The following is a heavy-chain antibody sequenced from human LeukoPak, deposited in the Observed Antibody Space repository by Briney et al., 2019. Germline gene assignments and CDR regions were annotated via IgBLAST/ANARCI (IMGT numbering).Heavy chain of an antibody. CDR2: ISGTGDAT. V-gene: IGHV3-23*01. J-gene: IGHJ4*02. Sequence: PGGSLRLSCAASGFTFNNYAMSWVRQAPGKGLEWVSAISGTGDATWYPDSVKGRFTISRDNSKNTLYLQMNSLRAEDTAVYYCAKGSAGPDLLWFGELLYDYWGQGTLVTVPS. CDR1: GFTFNNYA. CDR3: AKGSAGPDLLWFGELLYDY. D-gene: IGHD3-10*01.